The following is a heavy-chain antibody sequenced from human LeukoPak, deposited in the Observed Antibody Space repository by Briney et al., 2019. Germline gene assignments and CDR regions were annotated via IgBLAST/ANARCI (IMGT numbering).Heavy chain of an antibody. CDR2: IKQDGSEK. CDR1: GFTFSSYW. Sequence: GGSLRLSCAASGFTFSSYWMSWVRQAPGKGLEWVANIKQDGSEKYYVDSVKGRFTISRDNAKNSLYLQMNSLRAEDTAVYYCARGTRYYDSSGYYYLDYWGQGTLVTVSS. CDR3: ARGTRYYDSSGYYYLDY. D-gene: IGHD3-22*01. V-gene: IGHV3-7*01. J-gene: IGHJ4*02.